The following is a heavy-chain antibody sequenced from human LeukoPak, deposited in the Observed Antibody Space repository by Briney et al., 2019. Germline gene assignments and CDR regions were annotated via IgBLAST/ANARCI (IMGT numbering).Heavy chain of an antibody. V-gene: IGHV1-69*05. CDR3: ARSYYYDSSGYAHFDY. D-gene: IGHD3-22*01. CDR1: GGTFSSYA. CDR2: IIPIFGTA. J-gene: IGHJ4*02. Sequence: ASVKVSCKASGGTFSSYAISWVRQAPGQGLEWMGGIIPIFGTANYAQKFQGRVTITTDESTSTAYMELSSLSSEDTAVYYCARSYYYDSSGYAHFDYWGQGTLVTVSS.